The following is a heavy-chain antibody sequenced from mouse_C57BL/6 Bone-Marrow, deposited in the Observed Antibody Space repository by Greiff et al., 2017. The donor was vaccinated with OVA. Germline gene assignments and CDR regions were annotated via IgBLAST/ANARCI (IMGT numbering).Heavy chain of an antibody. J-gene: IGHJ2*01. CDR2: IDPSDSYT. CDR3: ARWGDY. CDR1: GYTFTSYW. Sequence: QVQLQQPGAELVKPGASVKLSCKASGYTFTSYWMQWVKQRPGQGLEWIGEIDPSDSYTNYNQKFKGKATLTVATSSSTAYMQLSSLTSEDSAVYYCARWGDYWGQGTTLTVSS. V-gene: IGHV1-50*01.